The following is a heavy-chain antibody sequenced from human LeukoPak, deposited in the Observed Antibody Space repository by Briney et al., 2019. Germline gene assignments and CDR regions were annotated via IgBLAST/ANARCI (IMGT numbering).Heavy chain of an antibody. V-gene: IGHV3-23*01. Sequence: GGSLRLSCAASAFTFSSYALSRVRQAPGKGLEWVSAISGSGTSTYYADSVKGRFTISRDNSKNTLYLQMNSLRAEDTAVYYCAKGRVIYGSGSYSNFDYWGQGTLVTVSS. D-gene: IGHD3-10*01. CDR1: AFTFSSYA. CDR3: AKGRVIYGSGSYSNFDY. J-gene: IGHJ4*02. CDR2: ISGSGTST.